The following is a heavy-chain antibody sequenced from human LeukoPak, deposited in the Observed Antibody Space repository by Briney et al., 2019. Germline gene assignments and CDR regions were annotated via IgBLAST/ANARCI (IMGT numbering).Heavy chain of an antibody. D-gene: IGHD5-24*01. CDR2: IYSGGST. CDR3: ARGEMATTYFDY. Sequence: GGSLRLSCAASGLTVGSNYMSWVRQAPGKGLEWVSVIYSGGSTYYADSVKGRFTISRDSSKNTLYLQMNSLRAEDTAVYYCARGEMATTYFDYWGQGTLVTVSS. V-gene: IGHV3-53*01. J-gene: IGHJ4*02. CDR1: GLTVGSNY.